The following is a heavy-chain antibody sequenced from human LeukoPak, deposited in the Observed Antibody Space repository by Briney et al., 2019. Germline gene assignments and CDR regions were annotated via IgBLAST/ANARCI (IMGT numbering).Heavy chain of an antibody. CDR1: GYTFTGYY. D-gene: IGHD1-26*01. Sequence: ASVKVSCKASGYTFTGYYMHWVRQAPGQGLEWMGWINPNSGGTNYAQKFQGRVTTTRDTSISTAYMELSRLRSDDTAVYYCARVPSSGSYPRYFQHWGQGTLVTVSS. CDR3: ARVPSSGSYPRYFQH. V-gene: IGHV1-2*02. J-gene: IGHJ1*01. CDR2: INPNSGGT.